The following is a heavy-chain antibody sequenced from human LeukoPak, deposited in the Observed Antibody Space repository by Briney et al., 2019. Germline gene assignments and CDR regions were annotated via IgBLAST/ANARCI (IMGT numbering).Heavy chain of an antibody. CDR3: AKDIMGPNPY. CDR2: IISSGGYT. CDR1: GFTFRSYA. V-gene: IGHV3-23*01. J-gene: IGHJ4*02. D-gene: IGHD1-26*01. Sequence: PGGSLSLSCAASGFTFRSYAMQWVRQAPGRGLEWLSSIISSGGYTYYADSVKGRFTVSRDNSKNTLYLQMNSLRAEDTAIYYCAKDIMGPNPYWGQGTLVTVSS.